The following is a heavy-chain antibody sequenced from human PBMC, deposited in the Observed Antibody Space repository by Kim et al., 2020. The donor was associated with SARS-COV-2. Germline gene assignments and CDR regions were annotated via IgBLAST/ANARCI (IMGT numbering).Heavy chain of an antibody. CDR3: ARLPLVLYGDYGYWFDP. V-gene: IGHV4-39*01. D-gene: IGHD4-17*01. CDR1: GGSISSSSYY. Sequence: SETLSLTCTVSGGSISSSSYYWGWIRQPPGKGLEWIGSIYYSGSTYYNPSLKSRVTISVDTSKNQFSLKLSSVTAADTAVYYCARLPLVLYGDYGYWFDPWGQGTLVTVSS. J-gene: IGHJ5*02. CDR2: IYYSGST.